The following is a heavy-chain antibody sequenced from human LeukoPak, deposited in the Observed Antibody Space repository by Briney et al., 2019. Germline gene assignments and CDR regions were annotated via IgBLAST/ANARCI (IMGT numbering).Heavy chain of an antibody. CDR2: LSGDGGNI. J-gene: IGHJ4*02. CDR1: GFNLRSYE. D-gene: IGHD6-13*01. Sequence: PGGSLRLSCAASGFNLRSYEMSWVRHSPGKGLECVSYLSGDGGNIYYADSVRGRFTISRDIARNTLYLQMSSLRAEDAAVYYCAKDWYSSSSRYFDYWGQGTLVTVSS. V-gene: IGHV3-48*03. CDR3: AKDWYSSSSRYFDY.